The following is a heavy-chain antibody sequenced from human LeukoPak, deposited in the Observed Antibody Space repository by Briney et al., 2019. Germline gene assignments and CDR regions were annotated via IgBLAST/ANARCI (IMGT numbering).Heavy chain of an antibody. CDR1: GYRFTSSW. CDR3: ARQSPGDFWSGYFWFDP. V-gene: IGHV5-51*01. J-gene: IGHJ5*02. D-gene: IGHD3-3*01. Sequence: GESLRISCKASGYRFTSSWIGWVRQMPGKGLEWMGVIYPGDSDTRYSPSFQGQVTISADKSISTAYLQWSSLKASDTAMYYCARQSPGDFWSGYFWFDPWGQETLVTVSS. CDR2: IYPGDSDT.